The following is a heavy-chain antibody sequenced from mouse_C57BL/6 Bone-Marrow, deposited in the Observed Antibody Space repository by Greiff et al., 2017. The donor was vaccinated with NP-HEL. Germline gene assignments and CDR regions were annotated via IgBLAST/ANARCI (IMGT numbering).Heavy chain of an antibody. CDR1: GFTFSSYA. CDR3: ARDTVYDGYSAY. Sequence: EVMLVESGGGLVKPGGSLKLSCAASGFTFSSYAMSWVRQTPEKRLEWVATISDGGSYTYYPDNVKGRFTISRDNAKNNLYLQMSHLKSEDTAMYYCARDTVYDGYSAYWGQGTLVTVSA. D-gene: IGHD2-3*01. V-gene: IGHV5-4*01. CDR2: ISDGGSYT. J-gene: IGHJ3*01.